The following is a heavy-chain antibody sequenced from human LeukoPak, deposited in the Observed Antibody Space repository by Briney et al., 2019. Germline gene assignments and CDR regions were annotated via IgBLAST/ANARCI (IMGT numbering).Heavy chain of an antibody. V-gene: IGHV1-2*02. D-gene: IGHD3-22*01. J-gene: IGHJ5*02. Sequence: GPVKVSCKASGYTFTGYYMHWVRQAPGQGLEWMGWINPNSGGTNYAQKFQGRVTMTRDTSISTAYMELSRLRSDDTAVYYCAREAMYYDSSGYYSNWFDPWGQGTLVTVSS. CDR1: GYTFTGYY. CDR2: INPNSGGT. CDR3: AREAMYYDSSGYYSNWFDP.